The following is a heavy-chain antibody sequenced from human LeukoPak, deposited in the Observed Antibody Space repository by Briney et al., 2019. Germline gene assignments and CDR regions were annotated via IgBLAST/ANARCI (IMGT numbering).Heavy chain of an antibody. V-gene: IGHV3-23*01. CDR3: AKGYSSSWYYFDY. CDR1: GFTFSSYA. CDR2: ISGSGGST. Sequence: GGSLRLSCAASGFTFSSYAMSWVRQAPGKGLEWVSAISGSGGSTYYADSVKGRFTISSDNSKNTLYLQMNSLRAEDTAVYYCAKGYSSSWYYFDYWGQGTLVTVSS. J-gene: IGHJ4*02. D-gene: IGHD6-13*01.